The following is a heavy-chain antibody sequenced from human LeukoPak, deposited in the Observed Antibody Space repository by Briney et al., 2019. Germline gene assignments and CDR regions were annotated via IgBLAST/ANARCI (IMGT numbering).Heavy chain of an antibody. Sequence: NPSETLSLTCTVSGGSITSFPWSWIRQSPGKGLEWIGYIYSSGSTNYNPSLKSRVTILLDTTKNQFSLNLSSVTAADTAVYYCARGSGGYLHYWGPGTLVSVSS. CDR3: ARGSGGYLHY. CDR1: GGSITSFP. D-gene: IGHD1-26*01. V-gene: IGHV4-59*01. J-gene: IGHJ4*02. CDR2: IYSSGST.